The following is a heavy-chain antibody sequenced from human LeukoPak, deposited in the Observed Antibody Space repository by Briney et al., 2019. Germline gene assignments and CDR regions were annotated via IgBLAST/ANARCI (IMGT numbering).Heavy chain of an antibody. CDR2: IRSKADNYAT. J-gene: IGHJ4*02. CDR3: TQSNY. CDR1: GFTFSSYA. V-gene: IGHV3-73*01. Sequence: GGSLRLSCAASGFTFSSYAMSWVRQASGKGLEWVGRIRSKADNYATAYAASVQGRCTISRDDSKSTAYLQLNSLKTEDTAVYYCTQSNYWGQGALVTVSS.